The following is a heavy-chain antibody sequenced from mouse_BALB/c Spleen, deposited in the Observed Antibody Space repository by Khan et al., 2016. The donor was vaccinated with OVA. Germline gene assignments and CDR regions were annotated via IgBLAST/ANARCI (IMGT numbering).Heavy chain of an antibody. Sequence: VRLKESGAEFVKPGASVKLSCTASGFNIKDTYIHWVKQRPEQGLEWIGRIDPANDKTNYDPKFQGKATITADTSSNTAYLHLSSLTSEDTVVYYCTHSLLLYAMDYWGQGTSVTVSS. J-gene: IGHJ4*01. CDR2: IDPANDKT. CDR3: THSLLLYAMDY. V-gene: IGHV14-3*02. D-gene: IGHD1-2*01. CDR1: GFNIKDTY.